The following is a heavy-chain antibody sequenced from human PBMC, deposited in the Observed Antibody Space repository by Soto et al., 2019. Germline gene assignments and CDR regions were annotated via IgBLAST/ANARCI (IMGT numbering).Heavy chain of an antibody. CDR3: ARDGGQGRGVIGHY. CDR2: IYYNGGT. V-gene: IGHV4-61*01. CDR1: CDSVNTENSY. J-gene: IGHJ4*02. Sequence: KPSETLSVISTVSCDSVNTENSYWIWIRQAPGKGPEWIGYIYYNGGTHYTPSLKSRATLLLDTSTNQFSLTLTSVTAADTAVYYCARDGGQGRGVIGHYWGRGMLVTDS. D-gene: IGHD3-16*02.